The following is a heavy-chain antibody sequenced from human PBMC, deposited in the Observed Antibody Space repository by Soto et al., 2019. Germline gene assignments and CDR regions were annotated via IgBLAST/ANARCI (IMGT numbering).Heavy chain of an antibody. CDR3: AKSGGGGYSFFDP. J-gene: IGHJ5*02. CDR1: GFTFGSYV. Sequence: GGSLRLSCAAYGFTFGSYVMTWVRQAPGKGLEWVSAISVSGSTTYYADSVKGRFTISRDNSKNTLYLQMNSLRAEDTAVYYCAKSGGGGYSFFDPWGQGALVTV. V-gene: IGHV3-23*01. CDR2: ISVSGSTT. D-gene: IGHD3-16*02.